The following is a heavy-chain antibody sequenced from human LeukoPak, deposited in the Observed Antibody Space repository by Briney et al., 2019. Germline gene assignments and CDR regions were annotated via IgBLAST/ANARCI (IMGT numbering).Heavy chain of an antibody. CDR1: GGSVSRSNYY. CDR3: ARDSGFWTNYYYGMDV. V-gene: IGHV4-31*03. J-gene: IGHJ6*02. Sequence: SETLSLTCNVSGGSVSRSNYYWSWIRQHPGKGLEWIGYIYYSGSTYYNPSLKSRVTISVDTSKNQFSLKLSSVTAADTAVYYCARDSGFWTNYYYGMDVWGQGTTVTVSS. CDR2: IYYSGST. D-gene: IGHD3/OR15-3a*01.